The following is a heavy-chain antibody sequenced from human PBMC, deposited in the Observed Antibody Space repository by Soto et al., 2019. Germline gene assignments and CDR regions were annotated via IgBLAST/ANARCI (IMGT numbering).Heavy chain of an antibody. J-gene: IGHJ6*02. D-gene: IGHD5-18*01. CDR3: ARVSGYSYDNYGMDV. CDR2: IYHSGST. V-gene: IGHV4-30-2*01. Sequence: SETLSLTCPVSGGSISSGGYSWSCIRQPPGKGLEWIGYIYHSGSTYYNPSLKSRVTISVDRSKNQFSLKLSSVTAADTAVYYCARVSGYSYDNYGMDVWGQGTTVTVSS. CDR1: GGSISSGGYS.